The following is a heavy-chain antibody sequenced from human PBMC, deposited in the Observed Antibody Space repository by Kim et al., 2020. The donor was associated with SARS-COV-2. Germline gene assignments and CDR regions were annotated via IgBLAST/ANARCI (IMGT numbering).Heavy chain of an antibody. V-gene: IGHV3-48*02. CDR3: AKSIGMDS. CDR1: GLIFSSYS. J-gene: IGHJ4*02. CDR2: INGGSTTK. Sequence: GGSLRLSCAASGLIFSSYSMKWVRQAPGKGLEWIAYINGGSTTKYYADSVKGRFTISRDNDKNLLYLQMNSLRDEDTALYYCAKSIGMDSWGQGTLVTVSS.